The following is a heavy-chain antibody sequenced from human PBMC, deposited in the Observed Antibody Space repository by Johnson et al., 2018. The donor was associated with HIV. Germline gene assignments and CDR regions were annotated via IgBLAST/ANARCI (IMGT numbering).Heavy chain of an antibody. V-gene: IGHV3-20*04. J-gene: IGHJ3*02. CDR2: INWNGGRT. CDR1: GFTFDDYG. D-gene: IGHD2-2*01. CDR3: ARASCEDSSTSCYLGPAAFDAFDI. Sequence: EVQLVESGGGVVRPGGSLRLSCAAAGFTFDDYGMSWVRQAPGKGLEWVAGINWNGGRTGYADSVKGRFTISRDNAKNSLYLQMNSLRAEDTAVYYCARASCEDSSTSCYLGPAAFDAFDIWGQGTMVTVSS.